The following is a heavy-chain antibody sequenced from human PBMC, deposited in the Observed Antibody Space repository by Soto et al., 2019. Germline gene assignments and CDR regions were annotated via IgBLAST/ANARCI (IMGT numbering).Heavy chain of an antibody. CDR3: ARDRVGVSSSWFDS. CDR2: IYYSGST. CDR1: GGSISNHY. Sequence: QVQLQESGPGLVKPSETLSRTCTVSGGSISNHYWSWIRQPPGKGLEWIGYIYYSGSTDYNPSLKSRVTTSIDTSKNQFSLKVTSVTAADTAVYYCARDRVGVSSSWFDSWGRGTLVTVSS. D-gene: IGHD1-26*01. J-gene: IGHJ5*01. V-gene: IGHV4-59*11.